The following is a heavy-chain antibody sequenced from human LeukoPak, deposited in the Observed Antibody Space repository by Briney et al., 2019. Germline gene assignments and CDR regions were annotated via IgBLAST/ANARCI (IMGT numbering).Heavy chain of an antibody. CDR1: GFTFSSYD. D-gene: IGHD1-26*01. J-gene: IGHJ4*02. Sequence: GGSLRLSCAASGFTFSSYDMHWVRQAPGKGLEWVAVISYDGSNKYYADSVKGRLTISRDNSKNTLYLQMNSLRAEDTAVYYCARDRVGATDYFDYWGQGTLVTVSS. CDR2: ISYDGSNK. CDR3: ARDRVGATDYFDY. V-gene: IGHV3-30-3*01.